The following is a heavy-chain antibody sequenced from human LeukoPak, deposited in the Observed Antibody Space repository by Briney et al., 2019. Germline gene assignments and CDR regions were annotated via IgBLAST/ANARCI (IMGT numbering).Heavy chain of an antibody. D-gene: IGHD5-12*01. J-gene: IGHJ4*02. CDR1: GYTFTTYH. V-gene: IGHV1-8*03. CDR2: MNPNSGNT. Sequence: ASVKVSCKTSGYTFTTYHISWVRQAPGQGLEWMGWMNPNSGNTGYAQKFQGRVTITRNTSISTAYMELSSLRSEDTAVYYCARGTAYSGYDFRARTVDYWGQGTLVTVSS. CDR3: ARGTAYSGYDFRARTVDY.